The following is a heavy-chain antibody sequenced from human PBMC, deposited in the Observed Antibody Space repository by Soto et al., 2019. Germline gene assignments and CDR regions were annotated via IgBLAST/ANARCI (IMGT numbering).Heavy chain of an antibody. V-gene: IGHV1-69*02. CDR3: ARERYCSGGSYYRYGYYYYMDV. CDR1: GVTFSSYT. J-gene: IGHJ6*03. D-gene: IGHD2-15*01. CDR2: IIPILGIA. Sequence: QVQLVQSGAEVKKPGSSVKVSCKASGVTFSSYTISWVRQAPGQGLEWMGRIIPILGIANYAQKFQGRVTITADKSTSAAYMQLSSLRSEDTAVYYCARERYCSGGSYYRYGYYYYMDVWGKGTTVTVSS.